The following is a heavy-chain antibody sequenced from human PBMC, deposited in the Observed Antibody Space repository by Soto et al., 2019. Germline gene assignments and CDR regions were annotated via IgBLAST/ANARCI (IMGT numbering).Heavy chain of an antibody. Sequence: PGGSLRLSCAASGFTFSSYAMSWVRQAPGKGLEWVSAISGSGGSTYYADSVKGRFTISRDNSKNTLYLQMNSLRAEDTAVYYCAKGGYCSGGSCYPVSLYYVDYWGQGTLVTVSS. CDR2: ISGSGGST. V-gene: IGHV3-23*01. CDR3: AKGGYCSGGSCYPVSLYYVDY. J-gene: IGHJ4*02. D-gene: IGHD2-15*01. CDR1: GFTFSSYA.